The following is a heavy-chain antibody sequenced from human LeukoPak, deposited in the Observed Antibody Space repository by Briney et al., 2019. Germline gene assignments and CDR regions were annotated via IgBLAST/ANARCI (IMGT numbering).Heavy chain of an antibody. J-gene: IGHJ4*02. CDR2: INSGGDYK. CDR1: GFTFNTFN. D-gene: IGHD3-9*01. CDR3: ARGHYDVLASSYKWTPDY. Sequence: GGSLRLSCAASGFTFNTFNMNWFRQAPGKGLEWVSSINSGGDYKYYADSVKGRFTTSRDNAKNSLSLQLNSLRVEDTAIYYCARGHYDVLASSYKWTPDYWGQGTLVTVYS. V-gene: IGHV3-21*01.